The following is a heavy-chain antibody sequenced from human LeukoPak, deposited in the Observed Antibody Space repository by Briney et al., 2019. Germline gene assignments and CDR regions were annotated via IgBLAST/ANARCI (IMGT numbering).Heavy chain of an antibody. D-gene: IGHD3-16*01. CDR3: VITVKVSAFDI. Sequence: SETLSLTCTVSGGSISSGSYYWSWIRQPAGKGLEWIGRIYSSGSTNHNPSLKSRVTISLDTSKNQFSLKLSSVTAADTAVYYCVITVKVSAFDIWGQGTMVTVSS. V-gene: IGHV4-61*02. CDR1: GGSISSGSYY. J-gene: IGHJ3*02. CDR2: IYSSGST.